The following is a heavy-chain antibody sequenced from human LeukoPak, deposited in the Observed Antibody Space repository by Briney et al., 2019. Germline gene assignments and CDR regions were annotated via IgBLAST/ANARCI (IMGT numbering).Heavy chain of an antibody. Sequence: GESLKISCKGSGYSFTSYWIDWVRQMPGKGLEWMGIIYPGDSDTTYSPSFQGQVTISADKSSSTAYLQWSSLKASDTAMYYCARHMGYGDHYYLDYWGQGTLVSVSS. CDR1: GYSFTSYW. CDR2: IYPGDSDT. J-gene: IGHJ4*02. CDR3: ARHMGYGDHYYLDY. V-gene: IGHV5-51*01. D-gene: IGHD4/OR15-4a*01.